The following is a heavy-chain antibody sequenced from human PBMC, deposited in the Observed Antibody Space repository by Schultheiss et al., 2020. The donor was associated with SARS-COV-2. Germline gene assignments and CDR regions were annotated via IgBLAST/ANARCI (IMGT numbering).Heavy chain of an antibody. CDR2: INHSGST. J-gene: IGHJ5*02. CDR1: GGSFSGYY. D-gene: IGHD2-15*01. Sequence: SETLSLTCAVYGGSFSGYYWSWIRQPPGKGLEWIGEINHSGSTNYNPSLKSRVTISVDTSKNQFSLKLSSVTAADTAVYYCARCEGSGGSSENVFDPWGQGTLVTVSS. CDR3: ARCEGSGGSSENVFDP. V-gene: IGHV4-34*01.